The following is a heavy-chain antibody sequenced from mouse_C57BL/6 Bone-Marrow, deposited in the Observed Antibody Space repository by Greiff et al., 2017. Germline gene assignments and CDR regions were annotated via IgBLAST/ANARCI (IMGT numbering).Heavy chain of an antibody. J-gene: IGHJ3*01. V-gene: IGHV5-2*01. CDR1: EYEFPSHD. CDR3: ARLYYGDEGAWFAY. CDR2: INSDGGST. Sequence: EVKLMESGGGLVQPGESLKLSCESNEYEFPSHDMSWVRKTPEKRLELVAAINSDGGSTYYPDTMERRFIISRDNTKKTLYLQMSSLRSEDAALYYCARLYYGDEGAWFAYWGQGTLVTVSA. D-gene: IGHD2-13*01.